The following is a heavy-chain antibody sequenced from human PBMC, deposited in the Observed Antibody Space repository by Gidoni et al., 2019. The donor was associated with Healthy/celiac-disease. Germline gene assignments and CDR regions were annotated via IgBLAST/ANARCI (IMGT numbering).Heavy chain of an antibody. D-gene: IGHD3-10*01. J-gene: IGHJ4*02. CDR3: AHVSPMVRGVTAFDY. CDR1: GFSLSTSGVG. Sequence: QITLKESGPTLVNPTQTLTLTCTFSGFSLSTSGVGVGWIRQPPGKALEWLALIYWDDDKRYSPALKSRLTITKDTSKNQVVLTMTNMDPVDTATYYCAHVSPMVRGVTAFDYWGQGTLVTVSS. CDR2: IYWDDDK. V-gene: IGHV2-5*02.